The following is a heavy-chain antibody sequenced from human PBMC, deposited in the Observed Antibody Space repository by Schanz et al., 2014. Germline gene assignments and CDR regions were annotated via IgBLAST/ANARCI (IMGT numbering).Heavy chain of an antibody. CDR3: TTEPIAMAGAFSI. Sequence: QVQLVQSGSELKKPGASVKVSCKASGYTFTSYAMNWVRQAPGQGLEWVGWINTNTGNPTYAQGFTGRFVFSLDTSDSKAYLQISSLKAEDTAAYYRTTEPIAMAGAFSIWGQGTLVTVSS. CDR1: GYTFTSYA. J-gene: IGHJ4*02. V-gene: IGHV7-4-1*02. CDR2: INTNTGNP. D-gene: IGHD6-19*01.